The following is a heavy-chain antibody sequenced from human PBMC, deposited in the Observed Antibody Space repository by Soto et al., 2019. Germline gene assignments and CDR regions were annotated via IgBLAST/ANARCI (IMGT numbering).Heavy chain of an antibody. D-gene: IGHD2-2*01. CDR3: AKDRYDIVLVPAAIFDY. Sequence: QVQLVESGGGVVQPGRSLRLSCAASGFTFSTYGMHWVRQAPGKGLEWVAVISYDGSNKYYADSVKGRFTVSRDNSKNTLYLLMNSLRADDTAVYYCAKDRYDIVLVPAAIFDYWGQGTLVTVSS. CDR1: GFTFSTYG. CDR2: ISYDGSNK. J-gene: IGHJ4*02. V-gene: IGHV3-30*18.